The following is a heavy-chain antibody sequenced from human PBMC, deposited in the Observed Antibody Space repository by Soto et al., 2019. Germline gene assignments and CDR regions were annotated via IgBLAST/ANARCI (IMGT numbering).Heavy chain of an antibody. Sequence: GGSLRLSCEGSGFSFKIYWMHRVRQAPGEWLVWVSRINSDGTYTDYADSVKGRFAVSRDNAKNKVYLQMKSLRAEDTAVYYCATPYSTSGRGAMDVWGQGTTVTVSS. CDR3: ATPYSTSGRGAMDV. J-gene: IGHJ6*02. CDR1: GFSFKIYW. CDR2: INSDGTYT. D-gene: IGHD6-6*01. V-gene: IGHV3-74*01.